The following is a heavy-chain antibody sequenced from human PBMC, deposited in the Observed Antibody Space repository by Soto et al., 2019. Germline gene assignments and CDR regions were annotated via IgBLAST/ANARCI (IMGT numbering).Heavy chain of an antibody. CDR1: GFTFSSYA. J-gene: IGHJ3*02. V-gene: IGHV3-30-3*01. CDR3: ARDSRDIVVVVAATPLYGRAFDI. Sequence: QVQLVESGGGGVQPGRSLRLSCAASGFTFSSYAMHWVRQAPGKGLEWVAVISYDGSNKYYADSVKGRFTISRDNSKNTLYLQMDSLRAEDTAVYYCARDSRDIVVVVAATPLYGRAFDIWGQGTMVTVSS. D-gene: IGHD2-15*01. CDR2: ISYDGSNK.